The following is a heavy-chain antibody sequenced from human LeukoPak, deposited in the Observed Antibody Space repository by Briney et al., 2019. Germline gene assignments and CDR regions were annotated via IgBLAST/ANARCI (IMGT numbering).Heavy chain of an antibody. J-gene: IGHJ4*02. V-gene: IGHV4-39*01. CDR1: GGSISSSSYY. Sequence: TETLSLTCTVSGGSISSSSYYWGWIRQPPGKGLEWIGSIYYSGSTYYNPSLKSRVTISVDTSKNQFSLKLSSATAADTAVYYCARHRGYYRGEVDYWGQGTLVTVSS. CDR2: IYYSGST. D-gene: IGHD3-22*01. CDR3: ARHRGYYRGEVDY.